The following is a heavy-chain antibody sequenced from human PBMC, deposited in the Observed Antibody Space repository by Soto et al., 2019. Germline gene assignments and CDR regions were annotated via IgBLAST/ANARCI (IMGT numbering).Heavy chain of an antibody. Sequence: SETLSLTCTVSGGSISSYYWSWIRQPPGKGLEWIGYIYYSGSANYNPSLKSRVTISVDTSKNQFSLKLSSVTAADTAVYYCARRWGRSFDYWGQGTLVTVSS. CDR3: ARRWGRSFDY. V-gene: IGHV4-59*08. J-gene: IGHJ4*02. CDR2: IYYSGSA. CDR1: GGSISSYY. D-gene: IGHD2-15*01.